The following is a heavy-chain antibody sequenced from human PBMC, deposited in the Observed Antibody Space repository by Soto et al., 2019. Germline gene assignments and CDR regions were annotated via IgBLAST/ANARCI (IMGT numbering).Heavy chain of an antibody. D-gene: IGHD1-26*01. CDR2: IVVGSGNT. V-gene: IGHV1-58*01. J-gene: IGHJ5*02. CDR1: VFTFTSSA. CDR3: AAVSTTKKIP. Sequence: ASVKVSCKASVFTFTSSAVQRVRQARGQRLEWIGWIVVGSGNTNYAQKFQERVTITRDMSTSTAYMELSSLRSEDTAVYYYAAVSTTKKIPWGQGTLVTVSS.